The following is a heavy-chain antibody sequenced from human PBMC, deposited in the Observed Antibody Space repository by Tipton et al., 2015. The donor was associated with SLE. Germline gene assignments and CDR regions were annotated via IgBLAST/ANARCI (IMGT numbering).Heavy chain of an antibody. V-gene: IGHV1-18*01. CDR2: ISPYNGNT. Sequence: QVQLVQSGAEVKKPGASVKVSCKASGYIFTNYAINWVRQAPGQGPEWLGWISPYNGNTNYAQKLQGRVTMTTDTSTSTAYMELRSLKSDDTAVYFCARGSLRELPFDYWGQGTLVTVSS. J-gene: IGHJ4*02. CDR3: ARGSLRELPFDY. D-gene: IGHD1-7*01. CDR1: GYIFTNYA.